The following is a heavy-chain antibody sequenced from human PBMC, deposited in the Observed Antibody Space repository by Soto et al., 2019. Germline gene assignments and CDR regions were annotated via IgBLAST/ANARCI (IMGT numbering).Heavy chain of an antibody. V-gene: IGHV3-23*01. J-gene: IGHJ3*02. D-gene: IGHD3-22*01. Sequence: GGSLRLSCAASGFTFSSYAMSWVRQAPGKGLEWVSAISGSGGSTYYADSVKGRFTISRDNSKNTLYLQMNSLRAEDTAVYYCAKGIGLYYYDSSGYSDDAFDIWGQGTMVTVSS. CDR3: AKGIGLYYYDSSGYSDDAFDI. CDR2: ISGSGGST. CDR1: GFTFSSYA.